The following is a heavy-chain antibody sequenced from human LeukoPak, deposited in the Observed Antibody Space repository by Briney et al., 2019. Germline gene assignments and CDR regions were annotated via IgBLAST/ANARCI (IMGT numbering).Heavy chain of an antibody. D-gene: IGHD3/OR15-3a*01. CDR3: ARYSYDFWSGYYLDY. CDR1: GSTFTIYG. V-gene: IGHV1-18*01. Sequence: ASVKVSCKASGSTFTIYGISCVRQAPGQGLEWMGWITAYNGDTNYSQKLQGRVTMTTDTSTSTAYMELRSLRSDDTAVYYCARYSYDFWSGYYLDYWGQGTLVTVSS. CDR2: ITAYNGDT. J-gene: IGHJ4*02.